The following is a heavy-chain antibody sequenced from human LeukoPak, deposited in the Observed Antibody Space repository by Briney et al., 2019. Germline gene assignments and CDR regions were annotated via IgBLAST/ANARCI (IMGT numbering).Heavy chain of an antibody. J-gene: IGHJ4*02. V-gene: IGHV3-53*01. CDR2: IYSGNNT. Sequence: GGSLTLSCAASGFSFSAYYMNWVRQAPGKGLEWVSVIYSGNNTFYADSVKGRFTISRDNFKNTLYLQMNSLRAEDTAVYYCARDRPEWDWGQGTLVTVSS. CDR1: GFSFSAYY. D-gene: IGHD2-8*01. CDR3: ARDRPEWD.